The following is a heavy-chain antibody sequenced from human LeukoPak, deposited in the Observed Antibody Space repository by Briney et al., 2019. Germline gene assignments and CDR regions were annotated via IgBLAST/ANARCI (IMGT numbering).Heavy chain of an antibody. CDR1: GGSISSGGYY. V-gene: IGHV4-31*03. CDR3: ASLTRYCSDGGCYRGGADY. D-gene: IGHD2-15*01. CDR2: ISYSGST. Sequence: SETLSLTCTVSGGSISSGGYYWSWVRQHPGKGLEWIGYISYSGSTYYNPSLKSRVTISVDTSKNQFSLKLSSVTAADTAVYFCASLTRYCSDGGCYRGGADYWGQGTLVTVSS. J-gene: IGHJ4*02.